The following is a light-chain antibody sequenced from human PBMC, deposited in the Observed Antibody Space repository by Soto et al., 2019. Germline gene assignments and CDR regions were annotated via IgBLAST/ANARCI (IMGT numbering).Light chain of an antibody. CDR1: SGHSSYI. CDR2: LEGSGSY. V-gene: IGLV4-60*02. Sequence: QHVLTQSSSASASLGSSVKLTCTLSSGHSSYIIAWHQQQPGKAPRYLMKLEGSGSYNKGSGVPDRFSGSSSGADRYLTISNLQFEDEADYYCETWDSNTRVFGGGTKLTFL. J-gene: IGLJ3*02. CDR3: ETWDSNTRV.